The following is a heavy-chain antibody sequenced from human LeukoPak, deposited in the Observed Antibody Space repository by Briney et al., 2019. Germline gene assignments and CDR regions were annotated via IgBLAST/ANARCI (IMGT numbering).Heavy chain of an antibody. J-gene: IGHJ4*02. CDR3: AGESPEYSSSPTDY. D-gene: IGHD6-6*01. CDR2: IYSGGST. V-gene: IGHV3-53*01. CDR1: GFTVSSNY. Sequence: PGGSLRLSCAASGFTVSSNYMSWVRRAPGKGLEWVSVIYSGGSTYYADSVKGRFTISRDNSKNTLYLQMNSLRAEDTAVYYCAGESPEYSSSPTDYWGQGTLVTVSS.